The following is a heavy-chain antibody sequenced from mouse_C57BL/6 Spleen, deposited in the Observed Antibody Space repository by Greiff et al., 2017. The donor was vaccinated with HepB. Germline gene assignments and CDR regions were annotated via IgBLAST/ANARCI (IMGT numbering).Heavy chain of an antibody. CDR2: IHPNSGST. CDR3: ARDDYDLGFAY. D-gene: IGHD2-4*01. Sequence: VQLQQPGAELVKPGASVKLSCKASGYTFTSYWMHWVKQRPGQGLEWIGMIHPNSGSTNYNEKFKSKATLTVDKSSSTAYMQLSSLTSEDSAVYYCARDDYDLGFAYWGQGTLVTVSA. CDR1: GYTFTSYW. V-gene: IGHV1-64*01. J-gene: IGHJ3*01.